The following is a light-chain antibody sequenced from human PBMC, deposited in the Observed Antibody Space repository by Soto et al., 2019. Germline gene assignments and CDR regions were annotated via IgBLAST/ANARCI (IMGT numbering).Light chain of an antibody. V-gene: IGKV3-11*01. Sequence: EIVLTQSPATLSLSPGERATLSCRASQSVSDSLVWYQQKPGQAPRLLIYDTSNRATGIPARFSGSGSGTDFTLTISSLEPEDFAIYYCHQRSNWPSTFGQGTRLEIK. CDR3: HQRSNWPST. CDR1: QSVSDS. J-gene: IGKJ5*01. CDR2: DTS.